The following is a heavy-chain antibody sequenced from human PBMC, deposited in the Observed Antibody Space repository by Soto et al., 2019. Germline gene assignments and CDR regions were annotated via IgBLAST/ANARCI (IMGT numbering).Heavy chain of an antibody. Sequence: SETLSLTCTVSGGSISSYYWSWIRQPPGKGLEWIGYIYYSGSTNYNPSLKSRVTISVDTSKNQFSLKLSSVTAADTAVYYCARASKVPRDGYINWFDPWGQGTLVTVS. CDR3: ARASKVPRDGYINWFDP. V-gene: IGHV4-59*01. CDR1: GGSISSYY. D-gene: IGHD5-12*01. CDR2: IYYSGST. J-gene: IGHJ5*02.